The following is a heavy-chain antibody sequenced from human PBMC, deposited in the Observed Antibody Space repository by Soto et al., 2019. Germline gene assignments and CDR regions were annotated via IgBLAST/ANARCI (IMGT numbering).Heavy chain of an antibody. D-gene: IGHD3-9*01. CDR3: ARGDILTGYYNVRNWFDP. CDR2: IYYSGSA. CDR1: GGSLSSYY. V-gene: IGHV4-59*01. J-gene: IGHJ5*02. Sequence: PSETLSLTCTVSGGSLSSYYLSWIRPPPGKGLEWIGYIYYSGSANYNPSLKSRVTISVDTSKNQFSLKLSSVTAADTAVYYCARGDILTGYYNVRNWFDPWGQGTLVTVSS.